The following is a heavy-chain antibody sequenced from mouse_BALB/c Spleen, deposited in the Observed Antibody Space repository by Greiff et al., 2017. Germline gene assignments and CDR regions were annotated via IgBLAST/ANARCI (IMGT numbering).Heavy chain of an antibody. Sequence: EVQLQQSGAELVKPGASVKLSCTASGFNIKDTYMHWVKQRPEQGLEWIGRIDPANGNTKYDPKFQGKATITADTSSNTAYLQLSSLTSEDTAVYYCARDNYCGSSDFDVWGEGTTVTVSS. J-gene: IGHJ1*01. CDR1: GFNIKDTY. V-gene: IGHV14-3*02. CDR2: IDPANGNT. CDR3: ARDNYCGSSDFDV. D-gene: IGHD1-1*01.